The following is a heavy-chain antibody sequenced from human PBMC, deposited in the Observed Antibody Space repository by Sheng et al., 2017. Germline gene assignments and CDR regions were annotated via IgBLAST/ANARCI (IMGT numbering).Heavy chain of an antibody. Sequence: EVQLVESGGGLVQPGGSLRLSCVESGFTFSNYALSWVRQAPGKGLEWVSAISGGGDATAYADSVKGRFTISRDNSENTLYLQMNSLRVDDTAVYYCARENNGGFDHWGQGTLVTV. CDR3: ARENNGGFDH. CDR2: ISGGGDAT. CDR1: GFTFSNYA. J-gene: IGHJ4*02. D-gene: IGHD4-17*01. V-gene: IGHV3-23*04.